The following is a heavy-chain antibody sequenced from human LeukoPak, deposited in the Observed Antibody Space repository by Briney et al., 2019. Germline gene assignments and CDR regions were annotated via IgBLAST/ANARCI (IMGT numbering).Heavy chain of an antibody. J-gene: IGHJ4*02. V-gene: IGHV3-30*18. CDR2: ISYDGSDK. CDR3: AKIRVIFNWNYAYYFDY. Sequence: PGGSLRLSCAASGFTFSGYGMHWVRQAPGKGLEWVAVISYDGSDKYYADSVKGRFTISRDNSKNTLYLQMNSLRAEDTAVYYCAKIRVIFNWNYAYYFDYWGQGSLVTVSS. CDR1: GFTFSGYG. D-gene: IGHD1-7*01.